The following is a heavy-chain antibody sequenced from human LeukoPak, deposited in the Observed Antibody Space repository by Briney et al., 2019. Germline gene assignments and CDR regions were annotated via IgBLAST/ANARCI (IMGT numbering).Heavy chain of an antibody. V-gene: IGHV4-59*01. Sequence: PSETLSLTCTVPGGSISSYYWSWIRQPPGKGLEWIGYIYYSGSTNYNPSLKSRVTISVDTSKNQFSLKLSSVTAADTAVYYCARSHSVWTSFDYWGQGTLVTVSS. CDR3: ARSHSVWTSFDY. D-gene: IGHD3/OR15-3a*01. J-gene: IGHJ4*02. CDR1: GGSISSYY. CDR2: IYYSGST.